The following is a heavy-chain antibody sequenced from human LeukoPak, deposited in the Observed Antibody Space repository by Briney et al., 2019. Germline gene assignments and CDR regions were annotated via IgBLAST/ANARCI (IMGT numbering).Heavy chain of an antibody. J-gene: IGHJ2*01. V-gene: IGHV4-4*07. CDR2: ISGSGTI. D-gene: IGHD3-10*01. Sequence: SETLSLTCTVSGGSIHSYWSWIRQPAGKGLEWIGRISGSGTITYNPALQSRLTISIDTSKNQFSLKLMSVTAADTAVYYCARWFGYYGSGSYYKGLYWYFDLWGRGTLVTVSS. CDR1: GGSIHSY. CDR3: ARWFGYYGSGSYYKGLYWYFDL.